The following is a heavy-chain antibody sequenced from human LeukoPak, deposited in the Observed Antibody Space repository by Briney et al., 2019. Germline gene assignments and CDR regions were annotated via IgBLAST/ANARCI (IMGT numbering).Heavy chain of an antibody. Sequence: SETLSLTCNFSGGSISSYSWSWIRQPPGKGLEWIGYIYTSGSTNYNPSLKSRVTTSVDTSQNQFSLKLSSGTAADTPVYYCGGHGGGGRAFDIWGQGTMVTVSS. J-gene: IGHJ3*02. D-gene: IGHD3-16*01. CDR3: GGHGGGGRAFDI. CDR1: GGSISSYS. V-gene: IGHV4-4*09. CDR2: IYTSGST.